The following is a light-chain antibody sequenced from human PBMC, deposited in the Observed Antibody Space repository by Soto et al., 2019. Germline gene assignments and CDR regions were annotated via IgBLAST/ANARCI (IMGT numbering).Light chain of an antibody. CDR2: SAS. Sequence: IVLTQSPATLSVSPGESATLSCRASQSVGINLAWYQQTPGQAPRVLIHSASTRATGIPARFSGSGSDTEFTLTISGLQSEDFAIYYCQQYNNWPPYSFGQGTKVDIK. CDR3: QQYNNWPPYS. CDR1: QSVGIN. V-gene: IGKV3-15*01. J-gene: IGKJ2*01.